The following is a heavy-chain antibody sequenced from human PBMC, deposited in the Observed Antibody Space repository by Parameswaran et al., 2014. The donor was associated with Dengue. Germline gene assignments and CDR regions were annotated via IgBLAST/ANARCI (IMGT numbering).Heavy chain of an antibody. Sequence: QAGGPWRLSCAASAFTFSNYAMHWVRQAPGKGLEWVAVIWYDGSNKYYADSVKGRFTISRDNSKNTLYLQMNSLRAEDTAVYYCGRGEEGIAVADPIDYWGQGTLVTVSS. CDR2: IWYDGSNK. CDR1: AFTFSNYA. V-gene: IGHV3-33*01. D-gene: IGHD6-19*01. J-gene: IGHJ4*02. CDR3: GRGEEGIAVADPIDY.